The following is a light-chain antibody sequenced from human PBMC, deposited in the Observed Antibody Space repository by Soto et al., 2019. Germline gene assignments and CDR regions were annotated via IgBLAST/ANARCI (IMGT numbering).Light chain of an antibody. J-gene: IGKJ2*01. CDR2: DAS. Sequence: EVVLTQSPATLSLSPGERATLSCRASQSVTTYLAWYQHRPGQAPRLLIYDASTRAPGIPARFSGSGSGTDFTLTISSLETEDFAVYYCQQRSNWPLEYTFGQGTKLEIK. CDR1: QSVTTY. V-gene: IGKV3-11*01. CDR3: QQRSNWPLEYT.